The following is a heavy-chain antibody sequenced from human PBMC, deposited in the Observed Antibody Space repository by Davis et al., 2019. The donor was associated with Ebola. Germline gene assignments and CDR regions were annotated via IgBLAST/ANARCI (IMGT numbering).Heavy chain of an antibody. J-gene: IGHJ4*02. CDR1: GFTFSSFA. V-gene: IGHV3-23*01. D-gene: IGHD3-10*01. CDR2: ISGSATTT. Sequence: GGSLRLSCAASGFTFSSFAMSWVRQAPGQGLEWVSFISGSATTTHYADSVKGRFTISRDNSKNTLYLQMNSLRAEDTAVYYCAKDGRILWFGDPTFDYWGQGTLVTVSS. CDR3: AKDGRILWFGDPTFDY.